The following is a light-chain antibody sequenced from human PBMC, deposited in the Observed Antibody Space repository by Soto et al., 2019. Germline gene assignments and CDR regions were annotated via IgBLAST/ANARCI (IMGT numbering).Light chain of an antibody. Sequence: QSVLTQPASVSGSPGQSIAISCTGTSSDVGGYNYVPWYQRHPGEAPKLLIYEVSNRPSGVSDRFSGSKSGNTASLTISGFQAEDEADYYCSSYTTINTLVFGGGTKATV. V-gene: IGLV2-14*01. J-gene: IGLJ3*02. CDR1: SSDVGGYNY. CDR2: EVS. CDR3: SSYTTINTLV.